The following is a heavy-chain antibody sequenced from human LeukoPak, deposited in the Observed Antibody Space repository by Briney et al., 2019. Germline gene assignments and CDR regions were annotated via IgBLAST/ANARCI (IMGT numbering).Heavy chain of an antibody. Sequence: GGSLRLSWAASGFTFSSYEMKWVRQAPGKGLEWVSYISSSGSTIYYADSVKGRFTISRDNAKNSLYLQMNSLRAEDTAVYYCAREPLQYCSGGSCYSRGWFDPWGQGTLVTVSS. D-gene: IGHD2-15*01. CDR3: AREPLQYCSGGSCYSRGWFDP. CDR2: ISSSGSTI. CDR1: GFTFSSYE. V-gene: IGHV3-48*03. J-gene: IGHJ5*02.